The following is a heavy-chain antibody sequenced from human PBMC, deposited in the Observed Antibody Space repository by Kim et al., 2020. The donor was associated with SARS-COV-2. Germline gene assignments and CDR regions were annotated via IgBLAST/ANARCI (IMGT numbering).Heavy chain of an antibody. CDR3: ARGRRGFTMVLVVNWFDP. V-gene: IGHV4-34*01. J-gene: IGHJ5*02. Sequence: SETLSLTCAVYGGSFSGYYWSWIRQPPGKGLEWIGEINHSGSTNYNPSLKSRVTISVDTSKNQFSLKLSSVTAADTAVYYCARGRRGFTMVLVVNWFDPWGQGTLVTVSS. D-gene: IGHD3-10*01. CDR1: GGSFSGYY. CDR2: INHSGST.